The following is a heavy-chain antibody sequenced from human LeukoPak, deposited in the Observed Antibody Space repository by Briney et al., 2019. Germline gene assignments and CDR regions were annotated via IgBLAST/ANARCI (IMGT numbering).Heavy chain of an antibody. CDR2: IKQDGSEK. Sequence: GGPLRFSGAASGFTFIGYGMTWVGQAPGKGREGGANIKQDGSEKYYVDSVKGRFTISRDNAKNSLYLQMNSLRAEDTAVYYCARDWGVSYYGMDVWGQGTTVTVSS. CDR1: GFTFIGYG. D-gene: IGHD3-10*01. J-gene: IGHJ6*02. CDR3: ARDWGVSYYGMDV. V-gene: IGHV3-7*01.